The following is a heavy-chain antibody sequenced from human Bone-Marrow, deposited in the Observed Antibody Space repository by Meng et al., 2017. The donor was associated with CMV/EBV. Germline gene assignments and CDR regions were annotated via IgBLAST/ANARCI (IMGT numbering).Heavy chain of an antibody. CDR3: ARSLGAVYYYYGMDV. CDR1: GFTFTLHS. J-gene: IGHJ6*02. D-gene: IGHD4/OR15-4a*01. V-gene: IGHV3-48*04. Sequence: GESLKISCAASGFTFTLHSMNWVRQAPGKGLEWVAYISSCSSTIYYADSVKGRFTISRDNAKESLYLQMNSLRAEDTAVYYCARSLGAVYYYYGMDVWGQGTTVTVSS. CDR2: ISSCSSTI.